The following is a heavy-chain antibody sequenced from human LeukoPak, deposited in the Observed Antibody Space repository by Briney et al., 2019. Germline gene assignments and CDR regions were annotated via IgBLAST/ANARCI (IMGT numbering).Heavy chain of an antibody. Sequence: PSETLSLTCTVSGGSISSSYSYWGWIRQPPGKGLEWIGNIYYSGSTYYSPSLTSRVTVSVDTSENQFSLKLSSVTAADTAVYYCASGYQLLMHDAFDIWGQGTMVTVSS. D-gene: IGHD2-2*01. V-gene: IGHV4-39*07. CDR3: ASGYQLLMHDAFDI. CDR1: GGSISSSYSY. CDR2: IYYSGST. J-gene: IGHJ3*02.